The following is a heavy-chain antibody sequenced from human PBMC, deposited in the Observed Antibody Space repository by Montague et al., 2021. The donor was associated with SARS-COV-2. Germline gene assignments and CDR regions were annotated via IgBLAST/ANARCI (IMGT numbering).Heavy chain of an antibody. CDR2: IYYSGST. CDR3: ARDVGWYSSSWFDY. Sequence: TLSLTCTVSGSSIGSGGYYWSWIRQHPGKGLEWIGYIYYSGSTYYNPSLKSRVTISVDTSKNQFSLKLSSVTAADTAVYYCARDVGWYSSSWFDYWGQGTLVTVSS. CDR1: GSSIGSGGYY. J-gene: IGHJ4*02. V-gene: IGHV4-31*03. D-gene: IGHD6-13*01.